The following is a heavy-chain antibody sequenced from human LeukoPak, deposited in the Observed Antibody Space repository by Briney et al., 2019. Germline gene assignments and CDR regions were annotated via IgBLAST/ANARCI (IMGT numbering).Heavy chain of an antibody. CDR2: INPNSGGT. CDR1: GYTFTGYY. V-gene: IGHV1-2*02. J-gene: IGHJ4*02. CDR3: AREFENYDILTGYYSD. Sequence: ASVKVSCKASGYTFTGYYMHWVRQAPGQGLEWMGWINPNSGGTNYAQKFQGRVTMTRDTSISTAYMELSRLRSDDTAVYYCAREFENYDILTGYYSDWGQGTLVTVSS. D-gene: IGHD3-9*01.